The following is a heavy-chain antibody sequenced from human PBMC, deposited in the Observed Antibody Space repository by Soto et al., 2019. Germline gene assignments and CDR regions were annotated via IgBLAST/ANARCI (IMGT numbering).Heavy chain of an antibody. Sequence: LVEAGGGLVQPEGSLRLSCAASGFTFSSYVMHWVRQVPGKGLEYVAVVCINGLNPYYSNSVKVRFTISRDNSKYTLYLEMGGLRADDMGVYYCSRGEYCSGVSCYSNQRPWYFDLWGRGNLVTVS. CDR1: GFTFSSYV. J-gene: IGHJ2*01. CDR3: SRGEYCSGVSCYSNQRPWYFDL. CDR2: VCINGLNP. D-gene: IGHD2-15*01. V-gene: IGHV3-64*01.